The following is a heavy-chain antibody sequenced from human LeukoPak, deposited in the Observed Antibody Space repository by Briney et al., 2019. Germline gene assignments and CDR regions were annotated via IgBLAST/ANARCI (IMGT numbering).Heavy chain of an antibody. Sequence: GGSLRLSCAASGFTFSTYWMSWVRQAPGKGLEWVANIKQDGSGKYYVDPVEGRFTISRDNARNSLFLQMNSLRAEDTAVYYCARYYYGYKDFDIWGQGTLVTVSS. D-gene: IGHD3-10*01. J-gene: IGHJ4*02. CDR3: ARYYYGYKDFDI. CDR1: GFTFSTYW. CDR2: IKQDGSGK. V-gene: IGHV3-7*02.